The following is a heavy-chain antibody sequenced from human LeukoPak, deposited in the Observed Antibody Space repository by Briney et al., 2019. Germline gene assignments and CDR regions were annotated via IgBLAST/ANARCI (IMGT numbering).Heavy chain of an antibody. CDR1: GGSISSTNW. J-gene: IGHJ4*02. Sequence: SGTLSLTCAGSGGSISSTNWWRWVRPPPGKGLEWIGEIYYTGSTNYNPSLKSRVTIPVDKSKNQFSLKLSSVPAADTAVYYWPRGRRVGDYDYWGQGTLVTVSS. D-gene: IGHD4-17*01. CDR3: PRGRRVGDYDY. CDR2: IYYTGST. V-gene: IGHV4-4*02.